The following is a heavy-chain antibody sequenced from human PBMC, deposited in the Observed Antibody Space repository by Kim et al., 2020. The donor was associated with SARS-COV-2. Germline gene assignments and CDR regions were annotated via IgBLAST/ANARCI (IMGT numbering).Heavy chain of an antibody. J-gene: IGHJ4*02. CDR3: ARGGRVQICEH. D-gene: IGHD6-19*01. Sequence: GGSLRLSCAASGFTFSSYAMSWVRQAPGKGLEWVSTISPGGDVTNYGDSVRGRFTISRDSSKNTVYLQMNSLRAEDTAVYYCARGGRVQICEHWGQG. V-gene: IGHV3-23*01. CDR1: GFTFSSYA. CDR2: ISPGGDVT.